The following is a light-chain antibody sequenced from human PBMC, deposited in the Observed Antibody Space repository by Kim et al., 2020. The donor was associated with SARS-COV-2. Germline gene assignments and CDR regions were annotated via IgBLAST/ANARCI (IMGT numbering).Light chain of an antibody. V-gene: IGKV3-20*01. CDR3: QQYGGSPAA. J-gene: IGKJ1*01. Sequence: EVVLTQSPGTLSLSPGERATLSCRASQSVSSSYLAWYQQKPGQAPRLLIYGASSRATGIPDRFSGSGSGTDFTLTISRLEPEGFAVYYCQQYGGSPAAFGQGTKVDIK. CDR1: QSVSSSY. CDR2: GAS.